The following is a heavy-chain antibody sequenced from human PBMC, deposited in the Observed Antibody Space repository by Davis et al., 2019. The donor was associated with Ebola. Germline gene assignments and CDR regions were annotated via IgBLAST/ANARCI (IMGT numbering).Heavy chain of an antibody. CDR3: ARDFKWLRFGYYYYYGMDV. J-gene: IGHJ6*02. D-gene: IGHD5-12*01. CDR1: GYTFTSYG. CDR2: ISAYNGNT. V-gene: IGHV1-18*01. Sequence: ASVKVSCKASGYTFTSYGISWVRQAPGQGLEWMGWISAYNGNTNYAQKFQGRVTITADESTSTAYMELSSLRSEDTAVYYCARDFKWLRFGYYYYYGMDVWGQGTTVTVSS.